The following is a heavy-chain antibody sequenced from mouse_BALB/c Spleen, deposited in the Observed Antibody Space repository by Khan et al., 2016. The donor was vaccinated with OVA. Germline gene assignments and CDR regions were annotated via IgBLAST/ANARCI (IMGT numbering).Heavy chain of an antibody. CDR2: IFTNNGGT. J-gene: IGHJ3*01. V-gene: IGHV1S29*02. CDR3: ARSGYGSFAY. CDR1: GYTFTDFN. D-gene: IGHD1-2*01. Sequence: VQLQQSGPELVKPGASVRLSCKTSGYTFTDFNLDWVKQSHGKSLEWIGYIFTNNGGTGYNQKFKSKATLTVDSSYSTAYMELRSLTSEDSAVYYSARSGYGSFAYWGQGTPVTVS.